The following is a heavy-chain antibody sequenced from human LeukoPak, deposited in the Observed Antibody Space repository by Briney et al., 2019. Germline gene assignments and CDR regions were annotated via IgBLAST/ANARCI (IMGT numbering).Heavy chain of an antibody. J-gene: IGHJ4*02. CDR2: ISRSGSTM. V-gene: IGHV3-48*03. Sequence: GGSLRLSCAASGFTFSSYEMNWVRQAPGKGLEWVSYISRSGSTMYYADSVKGRFTISRDNAKNSLYLQMNSLRAEDTAVYYCARGWTLTYWGQGTLVTVSS. CDR1: GFTFSSYE. CDR3: ARGWTLTY. D-gene: IGHD2-15*01.